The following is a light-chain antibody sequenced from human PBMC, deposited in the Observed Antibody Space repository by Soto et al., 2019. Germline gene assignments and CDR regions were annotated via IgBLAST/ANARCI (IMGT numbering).Light chain of an antibody. J-gene: IGLJ1*01. CDR3: SSYAGNSNYV. Sequence: LTPPPSASGSPGQSATISCTGTSSDVGGHNYVSWYQQHPGKAPKLLIYEVSKRPSGVPDRFSGSKSGSTASLTVSGLQAEDEADYYCSSYAGNSNYVFGTGTKVTVL. CDR1: SSDVGGHNY. CDR2: EVS. V-gene: IGLV2-8*01.